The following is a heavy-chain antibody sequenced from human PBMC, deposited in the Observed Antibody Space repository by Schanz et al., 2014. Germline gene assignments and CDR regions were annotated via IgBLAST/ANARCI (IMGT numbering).Heavy chain of an antibody. J-gene: IGHJ4*02. Sequence: QVQLVESGGGVVQPGRSLRLSCAASGFTFSNSGMQWVRQAPGKGLDWVALIFYDGSNTYYADSVKGRFIISRDNSKNTVYLQMNSLRAEDTAVYYCARGVRSDYWGQGTLVTVSS. D-gene: IGHD3-3*01. V-gene: IGHV3-30*03. CDR1: GFTFSNSG. CDR3: ARGVRSDY. CDR2: IFYDGSNT.